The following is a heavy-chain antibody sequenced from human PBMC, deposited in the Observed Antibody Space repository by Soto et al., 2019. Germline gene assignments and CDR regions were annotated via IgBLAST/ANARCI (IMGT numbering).Heavy chain of an antibody. CDR2: IKQDGSEE. V-gene: IGHV3-7*01. CDR3: TRTISATAGDV. D-gene: IGHD5-12*01. Sequence: VQLVESGGGLVQPGGSLRLSCAASGFTFDGYRMTWVRQAPGKGLDWVANIKQDGSEEYYVDSVKGRFTISRDNARKSLYLQMNSLRAEDTAVYYCTRTISATAGDVWGQGTMVTVSS. CDR1: GFTFDGYR. J-gene: IGHJ3*01.